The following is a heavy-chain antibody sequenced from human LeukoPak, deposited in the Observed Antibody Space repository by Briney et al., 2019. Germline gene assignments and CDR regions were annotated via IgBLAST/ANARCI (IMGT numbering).Heavy chain of an antibody. CDR3: ARGVIETYYYDSSGGAGFDY. CDR2: ISAYNGNT. CDR1: GYTFTSYG. V-gene: IGHV1-18*01. Sequence: ASVKVSCKASGYTFTSYGISWVRQAPGQGLEWMGWISAYNGNTNYAQKLQGRVTMTTDTSTSTAYMELRSLRSDDTAVYYCARGVIETYYYDSSGGAGFDYWGQGTLVTVSS. D-gene: IGHD3-22*01. J-gene: IGHJ4*02.